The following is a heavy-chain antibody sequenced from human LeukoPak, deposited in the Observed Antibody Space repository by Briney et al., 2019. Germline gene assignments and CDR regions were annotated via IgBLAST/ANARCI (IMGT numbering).Heavy chain of an antibody. J-gene: IGHJ4*02. CDR2: INTDGSST. CDR3: ARGYYYGGNPPWVR. Sequence: PGPSLRPSRAVSGPTFSSSWMHSVSHDAGKGLVWVSRINTDGSSTTYAACVEGPFTISRENTKNTVNLEMNSLRAEDRAADHCARGYYYGGNPPWVRWGQGTLVTVAS. V-gene: IGHV3-74*01. D-gene: IGHD4-23*01. CDR1: GPTFSSSW.